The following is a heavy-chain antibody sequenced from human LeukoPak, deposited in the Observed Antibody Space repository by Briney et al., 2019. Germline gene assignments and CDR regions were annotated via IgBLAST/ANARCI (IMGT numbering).Heavy chain of an antibody. Sequence: GGSLRLSCAASGFTFITYGMHWVRQVPGKGLEWVAFIRHDGANKYYTDPVKGRFTISRDNSKNTVYLQMSSLRAEDTAVYYCAKDYGYYGSGSLLDYWGQGTRATVSS. CDR1: GFTFITYG. CDR2: IRHDGANK. V-gene: IGHV3-30*02. J-gene: IGHJ4*02. CDR3: AKDYGYYGSGSLLDY. D-gene: IGHD3-10*01.